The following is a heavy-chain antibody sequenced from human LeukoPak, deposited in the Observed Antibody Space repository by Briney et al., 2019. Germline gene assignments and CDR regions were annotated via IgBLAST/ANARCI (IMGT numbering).Heavy chain of an antibody. D-gene: IGHD6-13*01. CDR2: MRSKANNYAT. V-gene: IGHV3-73*01. CDR3: ASQAGYSSSWET. J-gene: IGHJ5*02. Sequence: GGSLRLSCAASGLIFSGSAMHWVRQAPGKGLEWVGRMRSKANNYATGYATSVIGRFTISRDDSKNTCYLEMNSLKIEDTAVYFCASQAGYSSSWETWGQGTLVTVSS. CDR1: GLIFSGSA.